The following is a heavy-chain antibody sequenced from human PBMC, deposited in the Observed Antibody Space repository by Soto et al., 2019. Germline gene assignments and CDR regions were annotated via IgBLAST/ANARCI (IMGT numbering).Heavy chain of an antibody. V-gene: IGHV3-23*01. D-gene: IGHD1-26*01. J-gene: IGHJ4*02. Sequence: HPGGSLRLSCAASGFTCSSYAMSWVRQAPGKGLEWVSTISGSGGSTYSADSVKGRFTISRDNSKNTLYLQMNSLRAEDTAVYYCAKGRILWEPPGDYLGQGNLVTVSS. CDR1: GFTCSSYA. CDR3: AKGRILWEPPGDY. CDR2: ISGSGGST.